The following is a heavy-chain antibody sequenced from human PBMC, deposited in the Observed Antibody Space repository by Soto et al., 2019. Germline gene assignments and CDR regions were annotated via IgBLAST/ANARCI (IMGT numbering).Heavy chain of an antibody. J-gene: IGHJ4*02. CDR1: GSSISSGSYY. CDR2: IYHSGST. Sequence: SETLSLTCTVSGSSISSGSYYWSWIRQHPGKGLEWIGYIYHSGSTYYNPSLKSRATISLDTSKNRFSLKLSSVTAADTAVYYCARDYMAVVDWGQGTLVTVSS. D-gene: IGHD2-15*01. V-gene: IGHV4-31*03. CDR3: ARDYMAVVD.